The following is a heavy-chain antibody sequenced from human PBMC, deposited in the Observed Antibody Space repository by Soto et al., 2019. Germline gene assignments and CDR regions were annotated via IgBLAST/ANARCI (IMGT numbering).Heavy chain of an antibody. J-gene: IGHJ1*01. D-gene: IGHD2-8*02. CDR1: GGSVSSGSYY. Sequence: QVQLQESGPGLVKPSETLSLTCTVSGGSVSSGSYYWSWIRQPPGKGLEWIGYIYYSGSPKYNPPLKSLITKAGDPPKDQFSLELSSVTGADTAVYYCARGVEDDIWSEYFQHWGQGTLVTVSS. CDR3: ARGVEDDIWSEYFQH. CDR2: IYYSGSP. V-gene: IGHV4-61*01.